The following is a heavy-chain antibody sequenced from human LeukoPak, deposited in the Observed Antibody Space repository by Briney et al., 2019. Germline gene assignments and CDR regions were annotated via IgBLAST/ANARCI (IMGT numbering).Heavy chain of an antibody. Sequence: PSGTLSLTCAVSGYSISSGYYWGWIRQPPGKGLEWIGSIYHSGSTYYNPSPKSRVTISVDTSKNQFSLKLSSVTAADTAVYYCARLTGAYYLFDYWGQGTLVTVSS. CDR1: GYSISSGYY. CDR2: IYHSGST. J-gene: IGHJ4*02. CDR3: ARLTGAYYLFDY. V-gene: IGHV4-38-2*01. D-gene: IGHD2/OR15-2a*01.